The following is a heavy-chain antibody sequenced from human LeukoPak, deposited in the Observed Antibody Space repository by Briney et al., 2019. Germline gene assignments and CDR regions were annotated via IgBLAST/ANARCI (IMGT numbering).Heavy chain of an antibody. Sequence: SGTLSLTCAVSGGSISSSNWWSWVRQPPGKGLEWIGEIYHSGSTNYNPSLKSRVTISVDKSKNQFSLKLSSVTAADTAVYYCARDQGISSDLDAFDIWGQGTMVTVSS. CDR3: ARDQGISSDLDAFDI. CDR2: IYHSGST. J-gene: IGHJ3*02. CDR1: GGSISSSNW. D-gene: IGHD3-10*01. V-gene: IGHV4-4*02.